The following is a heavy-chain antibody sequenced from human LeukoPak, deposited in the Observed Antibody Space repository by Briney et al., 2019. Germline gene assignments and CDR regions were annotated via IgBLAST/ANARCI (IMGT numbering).Heavy chain of an antibody. CDR3: ASIRGYYFDY. CDR2: IYYSGST. J-gene: IGHJ4*02. D-gene: IGHD4-23*01. Sequence: SETLSLTCTVSGGSISSSSYYWGWIRQPPGKGLEWIGRIYYSGSTYYNPSLKSRVTISVDTSKNQFSLKLSSVTAADTAVYYCASIRGYYFDYWGQGTLVTVSS. V-gene: IGHV4-39*07. CDR1: GGSISSSSYY.